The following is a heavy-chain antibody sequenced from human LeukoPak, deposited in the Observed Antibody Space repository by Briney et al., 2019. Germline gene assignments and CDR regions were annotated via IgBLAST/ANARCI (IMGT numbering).Heavy chain of an antibody. J-gene: IGHJ6*03. CDR2: IQYDESNK. CDR3: AKSPIAAPRYNFMDV. D-gene: IGHD6-13*01. V-gene: IGHV3-30*02. Sequence: GGSLRLSCTASGFTLTHYGMHWVRQAPGKGLEWVAFIQYDESNKYYADSVKGRFTFSRDNSKNTMYLQMISLRAEDTAVYFCAKSPIAAPRYNFMDVXXXGTMVIVSS. CDR1: GFTLTHYG.